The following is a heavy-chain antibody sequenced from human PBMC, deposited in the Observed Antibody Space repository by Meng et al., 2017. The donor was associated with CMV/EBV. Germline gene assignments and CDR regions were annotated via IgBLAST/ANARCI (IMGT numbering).Heavy chain of an antibody. CDR2: INWNGGST. Sequence: GSLRLSCAASGFTFSSYEMNWVRQAPGKGLEWVSGINWNGGSTGYADSVTGRFTISRENAKNSLYLQMNSLRAEDTALYYCARGVGNIVVVPAATYGMAVWGQGTTVTVSS. CDR3: ARGVGNIVVVPAATYGMAV. CDR1: GFTFSSYE. D-gene: IGHD2-2*01. J-gene: IGHJ6*02. V-gene: IGHV3-20*04.